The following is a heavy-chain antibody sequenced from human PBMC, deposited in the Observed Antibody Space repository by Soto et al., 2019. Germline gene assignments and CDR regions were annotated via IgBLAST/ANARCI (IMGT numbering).Heavy chain of an antibody. CDR2: ISSSSSYI. Sequence: GGSLRLSCAASGFTFSSYSMNWVRQAPGKGLEWVSSISSSSSYIYYADSVKGRFTISRDNAKNSLYLKMNSLRAEDTAVYYCARDRYSSSWYAGNWFDPWGQGTLVTVS. CDR1: GFTFSSYS. CDR3: ARDRYSSSWYAGNWFDP. V-gene: IGHV3-21*01. D-gene: IGHD6-13*01. J-gene: IGHJ5*02.